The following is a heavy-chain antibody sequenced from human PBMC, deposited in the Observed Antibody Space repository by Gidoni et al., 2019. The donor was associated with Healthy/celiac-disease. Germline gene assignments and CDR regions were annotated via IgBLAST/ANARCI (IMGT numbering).Heavy chain of an antibody. D-gene: IGHD1-26*01. V-gene: IGHV1-2*06. CDR2: INPNSGGT. J-gene: IGHJ3*02. Sequence: QVQLVQSGAEVKKPGAPVKVSCKASGYTFTGYYMHWVRQAPGQGLEWMGRINPNSGGTNYAQKCQGRVTMTRDTSISTAYMELSRLRSDDTAVYYCARVGPGALDAFDIWGQGTMVTVSS. CDR3: ARVGPGALDAFDI. CDR1: GYTFTGYY.